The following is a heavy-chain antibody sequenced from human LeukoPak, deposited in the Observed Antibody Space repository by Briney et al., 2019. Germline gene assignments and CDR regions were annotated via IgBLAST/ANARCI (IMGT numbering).Heavy chain of an antibody. CDR2: ISYDGSNK. D-gene: IGHD2-2*02. V-gene: IGHV3-30*18. CDR3: AKVMGYCSSTSCYRPIDY. CDR1: GFTFSSYG. J-gene: IGHJ4*02. Sequence: TGGSLRLSCAASGFTFSSYGMHWVRQAPGKGLEWVAVISYDGSNKYYADSVKGRFTISRDNSKNTLYLQMNSLRAEDTAVYYCAKVMGYCSSTSCYRPIDYWGQGTLVTVSS.